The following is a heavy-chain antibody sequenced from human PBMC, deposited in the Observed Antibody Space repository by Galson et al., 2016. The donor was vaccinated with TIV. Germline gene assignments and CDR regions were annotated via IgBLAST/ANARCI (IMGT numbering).Heavy chain of an antibody. CDR2: IYPGASDT. J-gene: IGHJ4*02. Sequence: QSGAEVKKPGESLKISCRGSGYRFSDYWIGWVRQTPEEGLEWMGVIYPGASDTKYSPSFQGQATISADKSINTAYLQWNRLKASDTAIYFCATLSSGWPNYFDNWGQGTQVIVSS. V-gene: IGHV5-51*01. D-gene: IGHD6-19*01. CDR3: ATLSSGWPNYFDN. CDR1: GYRFSDYW.